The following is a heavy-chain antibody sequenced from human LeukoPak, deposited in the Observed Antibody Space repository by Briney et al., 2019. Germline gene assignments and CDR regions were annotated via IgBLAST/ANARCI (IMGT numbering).Heavy chain of an antibody. D-gene: IGHD6-19*01. CDR2: ISSSGSTI. CDR1: GFTFSSYE. J-gene: IGHJ4*02. V-gene: IGHV3-48*03. CDR3: ARDRGSASHGDY. Sequence: PGGSLRLSCAASGFTFSSYEMNWVRQAPGKGLEWVSYISSSGSTIYYADSVKGRFTISRDNAKNSLYLQMNSLRAEDTAVYYCARDRGSASHGDYWGQGTLVTVSS.